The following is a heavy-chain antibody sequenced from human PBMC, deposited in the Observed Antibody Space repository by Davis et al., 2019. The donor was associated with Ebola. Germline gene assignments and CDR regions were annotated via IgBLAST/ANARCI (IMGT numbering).Heavy chain of an antibody. CDR2: INPGIGIR. J-gene: IGHJ5*02. CDR1: GYTLASSY. D-gene: IGHD3-3*01. Sequence: ASVKVSCKASGYTLASSYMHWVRQAPGQGLEWMAVINPGIGIRRYAQKFQGRVTMTADTSTNAVYMEVSSLTPEDTAIYYCVRDLQPSRLMEDERFDPWGQGTLVTVSS. CDR3: VRDLQPSRLMEDERFDP. V-gene: IGHV1-46*01.